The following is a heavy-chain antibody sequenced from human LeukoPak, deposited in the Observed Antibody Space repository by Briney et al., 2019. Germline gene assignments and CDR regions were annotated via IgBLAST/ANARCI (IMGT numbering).Heavy chain of an antibody. CDR3: AGVSSGYYYVDY. Sequence: SETLSLTCTVSGGSISSGGYYWSWIRQHPGKGLEWIGYIYYSGSTYYNPSLKSRVTISVDTSKNQFSLKLSSVTAADTAVYYCAGVSSGYYYVDYWGREPWSPSPQ. CDR2: IYYSGST. CDR1: GGSISSGGYY. J-gene: IGHJ4*02. D-gene: IGHD3-22*01. V-gene: IGHV4-31*03.